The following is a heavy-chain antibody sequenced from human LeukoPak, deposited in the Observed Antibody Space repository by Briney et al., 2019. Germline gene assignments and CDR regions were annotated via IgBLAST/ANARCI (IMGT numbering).Heavy chain of an antibody. J-gene: IGHJ1*01. D-gene: IGHD3-22*01. Sequence: SETLSLTCTVSGGSISSYYWSWIRQPPGKGLEWIGYIYYSGSTNYNPSLKSRVTISVDTSKNQFSLKLSSVTAADTAVYYCASTMENYYDSKDGEYFQHWGQGTLVTVSS. V-gene: IGHV4-59*08. CDR1: GGSISSYY. CDR2: IYYSGST. CDR3: ASTMENYYDSKDGEYFQH.